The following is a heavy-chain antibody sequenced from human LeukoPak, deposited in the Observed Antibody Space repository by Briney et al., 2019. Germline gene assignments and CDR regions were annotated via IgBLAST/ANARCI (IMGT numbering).Heavy chain of an antibody. V-gene: IGHV3-48*02. CDR2: ISPGSSTI. CDR1: GFTFSSYN. D-gene: IGHD6-13*01. Sequence: PGGSLRLSCAASGFTFSSYNMNWVRQAPGKGLEWVSYISPGSSTIYYADSVKGRFTISRDSAKNSLYLQMNSLRDEDTAVYYCARSKQLDYWGQGTLVTVSS. CDR3: ARSKQLDY. J-gene: IGHJ4*02.